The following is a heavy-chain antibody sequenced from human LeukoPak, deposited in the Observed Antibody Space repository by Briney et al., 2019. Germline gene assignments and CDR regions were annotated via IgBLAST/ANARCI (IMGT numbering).Heavy chain of an antibody. CDR1: GYTFTGYY. Sequence: ASVKVSCKASGYTFTGYYMHWVRQARGQGLEWMGWINPNSGGTNYAQKFQGRVTMTRDTSISTAYMELSRLRSDDTAVYYCASDKGDYYDSSGYRVFYHMDVWGKGTTVTVSS. CDR2: INPNSGGT. D-gene: IGHD3-22*01. CDR3: ASDKGDYYDSSGYRVFYHMDV. V-gene: IGHV1-2*02. J-gene: IGHJ6*03.